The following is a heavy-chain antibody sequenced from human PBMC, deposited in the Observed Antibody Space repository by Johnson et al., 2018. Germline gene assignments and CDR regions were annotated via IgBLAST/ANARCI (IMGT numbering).Heavy chain of an antibody. CDR2: ISFDGSNK. Sequence: QVQLVQSGGGVVQPGRSLRLSCAASGFTFSSYGMHWVRQAPGKGLAWVAVISFDGSNKYYADSVKGRFTISRDNSKKTLYLQMNSLRAEDTAVYYCARSVAVAGGVLYYYGMDVWGQGTTFTVSS. V-gene: IGHV3-30*03. D-gene: IGHD6-19*01. J-gene: IGHJ6*02. CDR3: ARSVAVAGGVLYYYGMDV. CDR1: GFTFSSYG.